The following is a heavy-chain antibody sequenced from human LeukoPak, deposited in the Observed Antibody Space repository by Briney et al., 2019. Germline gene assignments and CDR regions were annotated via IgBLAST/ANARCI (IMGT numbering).Heavy chain of an antibody. Sequence: SQTLSLTCAVSGVSMSSGSYYWSWIRQPAGKGLEWIGRISTSGSTNYNPSLKSRVSISVDTSKNQFSLRLSSVTASDTAVYYCARDKIEDTGYHNWFDPWGQGTLVTVSS. CDR3: ARDKIEDTGYHNWFDP. J-gene: IGHJ5*02. V-gene: IGHV4-61*02. CDR1: GVSMSSGSYY. CDR2: ISTSGST. D-gene: IGHD3-9*01.